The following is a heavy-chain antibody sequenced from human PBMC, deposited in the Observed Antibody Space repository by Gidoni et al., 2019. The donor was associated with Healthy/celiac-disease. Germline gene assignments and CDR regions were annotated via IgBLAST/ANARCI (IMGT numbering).Heavy chain of an antibody. V-gene: IGHV1-46*01. J-gene: IGHJ4*02. Sequence: QVQLVQSGAEVKKPGASVKVSCKASGYTFTSYYMHWVRQAPGQGLEWIGIINPRGGSTRYAQKFQGRVTMNRDTSKSTVYMELSSRRSEDTAVYYCARAVTEGTRIFFGGVGSGYYFDYWGQGTLVTVSS. CDR2: INPRGGST. CDR1: GYTFTSYY. D-gene: IGHD3-9*01. CDR3: ARAVTEGTRIFFGGVGSGYYFDY.